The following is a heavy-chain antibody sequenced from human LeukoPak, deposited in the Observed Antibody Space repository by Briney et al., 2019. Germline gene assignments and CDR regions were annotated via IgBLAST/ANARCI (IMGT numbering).Heavy chain of an antibody. Sequence: GGSLRLSCAASGFTFSSYAMSWVRQAPGKGLEWVSAISGGGDSTYYADSVKGRFTISRDKSKNTLYLHMNSLGAEDTAVYYCATLKQRLHDLGFDYWGQGTLVTVSS. CDR2: ISGGGDST. D-gene: IGHD6-25*01. CDR1: GFTFSSYA. J-gene: IGHJ4*02. V-gene: IGHV3-23*01. CDR3: ATLKQRLHDLGFDY.